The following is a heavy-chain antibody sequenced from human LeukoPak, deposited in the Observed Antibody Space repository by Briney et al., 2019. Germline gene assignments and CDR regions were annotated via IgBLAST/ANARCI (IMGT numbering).Heavy chain of an antibody. V-gene: IGHV3-23*01. Sequence: GGSLRPSCAASGFTFSSYAMSWVRQAPGKGLEWVSAISGSGGSTYYADSVKGRFTISRDNSKNTLYLQMNSLRAEDTAVYYCAKTKLRYFDWLFLDYWGQGTLVTVSS. CDR1: GFTFSSYA. D-gene: IGHD3-9*01. CDR2: ISGSGGST. J-gene: IGHJ4*02. CDR3: AKTKLRYFDWLFLDY.